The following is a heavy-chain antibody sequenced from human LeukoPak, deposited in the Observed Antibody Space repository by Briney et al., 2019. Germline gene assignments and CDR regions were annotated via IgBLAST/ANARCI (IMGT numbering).Heavy chain of an antibody. CDR2: ISSSSSTI. CDR1: GFTFSSYS. V-gene: IGHV3-48*04. Sequence: PGGSLRLFCAASGFTFSSYSMNWVRQAPGKGLEWVSYISSSSSTIYYADSVKGRFTISRDNAKNSLYLQMNSLRAEDTAVYYCATDSGSWYFDYWGQGTLVTVSS. CDR3: ATDSGSWYFDY. J-gene: IGHJ4*02. D-gene: IGHD6-13*01.